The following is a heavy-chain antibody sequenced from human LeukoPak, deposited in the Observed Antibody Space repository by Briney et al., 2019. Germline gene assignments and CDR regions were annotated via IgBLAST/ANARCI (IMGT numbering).Heavy chain of an antibody. D-gene: IGHD3-22*01. CDR1: GGSISSGDYY. Sequence: SQTLSLTCTVSGGSISSGDYYWSWIRQPPGKGLEWIGYIYYSGSTYYNPSLKSRVTISVDTSKNQFSLKLSSVTAADTAVYYCARVGDYYDSSGYYLFDYCGQGTLVTVSS. V-gene: IGHV4-30-4*01. J-gene: IGHJ4*02. CDR3: ARVGDYYDSSGYYLFDY. CDR2: IYYSGST.